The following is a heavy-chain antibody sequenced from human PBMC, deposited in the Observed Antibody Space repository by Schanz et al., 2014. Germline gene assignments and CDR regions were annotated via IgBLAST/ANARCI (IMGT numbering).Heavy chain of an antibody. Sequence: QVQLVQSGDEVKKPGASVKVSCKTSGYTFSDYGITWVRQAPGQGLEWVGWISPYTGNTHYFDKMEGRVTMTTATSTSTAYMELRSLRSDDSAMYYCATMWGYCTATACQILEVLDVGGQGTMVTVSS. CDR1: GYTFSDYG. V-gene: IGHV1-18*01. CDR2: ISPYTGNT. J-gene: IGHJ3*01. D-gene: IGHD2-8*02. CDR3: ATMWGYCTATACQILEVLDV.